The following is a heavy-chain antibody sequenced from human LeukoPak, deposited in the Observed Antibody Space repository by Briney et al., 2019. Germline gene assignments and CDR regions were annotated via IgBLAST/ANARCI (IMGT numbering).Heavy chain of an antibody. J-gene: IGHJ4*02. V-gene: IGHV3-30*03. Sequence: GRSLRLSCAASGFTFSSYGMHWVRQAPGKGPEWVAVISYDGSNKYYADSVKGRFTVSRDNSKNTLYLQMNSLRADDTAVYYCAREILRDGSYLIEDWGQGILVTVSS. D-gene: IGHD1-26*01. CDR1: GFTFSSYG. CDR3: AREILRDGSYLIED. CDR2: ISYDGSNK.